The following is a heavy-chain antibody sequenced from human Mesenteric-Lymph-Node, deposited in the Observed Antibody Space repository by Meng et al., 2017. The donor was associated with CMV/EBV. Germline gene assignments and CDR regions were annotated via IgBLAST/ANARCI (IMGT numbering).Heavy chain of an antibody. D-gene: IGHD3-3*01. CDR3: ARGKRIDFWSGYYTPGRNYFDY. CDR2: IYYSGST. V-gene: IGHV4-39*07. Sequence: GSLRLSCTVSGGSISSSTYYWGWIRQPPGKGLEWIGSIYYSGSTYYNPSLKSRVTISLDTSKNQFSLKLSSVTAADTAMYYCARGKRIDFWSGYYTPGRNYFDYWGQGTLVTVSS. J-gene: IGHJ4*02. CDR1: GGSISSSTYY.